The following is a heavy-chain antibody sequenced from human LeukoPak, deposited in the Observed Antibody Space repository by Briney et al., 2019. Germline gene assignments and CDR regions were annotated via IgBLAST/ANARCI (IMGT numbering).Heavy chain of an antibody. D-gene: IGHD3-16*01. Sequence: SVKVSCEASGGTFSTYAISWVRQAPGQGLEWMGGIIPIFGTANYAQKFQGRVTITADESTSTAYMELSSLRSEDTAVYYCARGGEDAFDIWAQGTMVTVSS. CDR3: ARGGEDAFDI. V-gene: IGHV1-69*13. J-gene: IGHJ3*02. CDR2: IIPIFGTA. CDR1: GGTFSTYA.